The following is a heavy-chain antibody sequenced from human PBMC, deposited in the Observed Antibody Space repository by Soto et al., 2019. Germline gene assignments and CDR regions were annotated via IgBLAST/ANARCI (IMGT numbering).Heavy chain of an antibody. V-gene: IGHV4-30-4*01. J-gene: IGHJ5*02. Sequence: SETLSLTCTVSGGSISSGDYYWSWIRQPPGKGLEWIGYIYYSGSTYYNPSLKSRVTISVDTSKNQFSLKLSSVTAADTAVYYCAGLQSMRLSGLAPWGQGALVTVSS. CDR1: GGSISSGDYY. CDR2: IYYSGST. CDR3: AGLQSMRLSGLAP. D-gene: IGHD3-16*02.